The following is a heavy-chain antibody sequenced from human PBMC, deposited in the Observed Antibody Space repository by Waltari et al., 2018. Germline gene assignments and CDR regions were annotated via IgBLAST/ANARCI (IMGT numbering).Heavy chain of an antibody. CDR2: IIPIFGTA. CDR3: ARSQTVEAVAGYYYYYYMDV. CDR1: GGTFSSYA. Sequence: QVQLVQSGAEVKKPGSSVKVSCKASGGTFSSYAISWVRQATGPGPEWMGGIIPIFGTANYAQKFQGRVTITADKSTSTAYMELSSLRSEDTAVYYCARSQTVEAVAGYYYYYYMDVWGKGTTVTVSS. J-gene: IGHJ6*03. V-gene: IGHV1-69*14. D-gene: IGHD6-19*01.